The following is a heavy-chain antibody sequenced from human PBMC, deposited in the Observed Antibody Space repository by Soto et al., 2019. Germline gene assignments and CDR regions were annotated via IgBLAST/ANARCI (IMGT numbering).Heavy chain of an antibody. CDR3: ARAGENILSSWYWFDP. Sequence: QVQLQESGPGLVKPSETLSLTCSVSGGSIRTYYWSWIRQPPGKGLEWIGYIYSSGSTNYNPSLKCRVTMSVDTSKNQFSLKVTSVTAADTAVYYCARAGENILSSWYWFDPWGQGTLVTVSS. J-gene: IGHJ5*02. CDR2: IYSSGST. D-gene: IGHD6-13*01. CDR1: GGSIRTYY. V-gene: IGHV4-59*01.